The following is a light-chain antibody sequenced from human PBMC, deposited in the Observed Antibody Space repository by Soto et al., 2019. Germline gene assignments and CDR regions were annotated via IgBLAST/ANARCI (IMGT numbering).Light chain of an antibody. CDR2: AAS. V-gene: IGKV1-39*01. CDR3: QQSYSTPTT. CDR1: QSISSY. J-gene: IGKJ1*01. Sequence: DIQMTPSPSSLSASVGDRVTITCRASQSISSYLNWYQQKPGKAPKLLIYAASSLQSGVPSRFRGSGSGTDFTLTISSLQPEDCATYYCQQSYSTPTTVGQGTKVEIK.